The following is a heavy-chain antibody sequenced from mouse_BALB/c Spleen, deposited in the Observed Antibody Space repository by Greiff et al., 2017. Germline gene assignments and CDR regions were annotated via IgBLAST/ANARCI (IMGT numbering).Heavy chain of an antibody. CDR2: IYPYNGGT. V-gene: IGHV1S29*02. D-gene: IGHD2-4*01. CDR1: GYTFTDYN. J-gene: IGHJ2*01. Sequence: EVQLQESGPELVKPGASVKISCKASGYTFTDYNMHWVKQSHGKSLEWIGYIYPYNGGTGYNQKFKSKATLTVDNSSSTAYMELRSLTSEDSAVYYCARLVYYDYGPLFDYWGQGTTLTVSS. CDR3: ARLVYYDYGPLFDY.